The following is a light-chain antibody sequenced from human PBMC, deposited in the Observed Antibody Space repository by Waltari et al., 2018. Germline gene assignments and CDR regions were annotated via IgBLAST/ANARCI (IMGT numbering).Light chain of an antibody. CDR2: DVS. Sequence: QSALTQPPSVSGSPGQAVTLSCPETSRDVGRYTNVSWYQQPPGKAPKLMIYDVSKRPSGCPDRFSGSKSGNTASLTISGLQAEDEADYYCCSYAGSSHVVFGGGTKLTVL. V-gene: IGLV2-11*01. CDR3: CSYAGSSHVV. CDR1: SRDVGRYTN. J-gene: IGLJ2*01.